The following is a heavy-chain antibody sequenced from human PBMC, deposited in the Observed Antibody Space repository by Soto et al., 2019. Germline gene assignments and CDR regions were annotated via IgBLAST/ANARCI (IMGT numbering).Heavy chain of an antibody. CDR1: GFTFSSYN. CDR3: ARDHVSGITMVRGVIPSPFDY. Sequence: PGGSLRLSCAASGFTFSSYNMNWVRQAPGKGLEWVSSIFSSGSYIYYADSVKGRFTISRDNAKNSLYLQMNSLRAEDTAVYYCARDHVSGITMVRGVIPSPFDYWDQGTLVTVSS. D-gene: IGHD3-10*01. V-gene: IGHV3-21*01. CDR2: IFSSGSYI. J-gene: IGHJ4*02.